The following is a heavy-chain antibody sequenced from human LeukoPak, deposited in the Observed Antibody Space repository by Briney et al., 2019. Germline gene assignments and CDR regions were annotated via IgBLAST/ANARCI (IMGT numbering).Heavy chain of an antibody. Sequence: SETLSLTCTVSGGSISSGGYYWSWLRQHPGESLEYIGYVHYSGSTFYNPSLKSRVAISIDTSENQFSLRLSSVAAADTAVYYCATRAYYFDSSTYYFEGWGQGTLVTVSS. CDR1: GGSISSGGYY. J-gene: IGHJ4*02. D-gene: IGHD3-22*01. CDR2: VHYSGST. CDR3: ATRAYYFDSSTYYFEG. V-gene: IGHV4-31*03.